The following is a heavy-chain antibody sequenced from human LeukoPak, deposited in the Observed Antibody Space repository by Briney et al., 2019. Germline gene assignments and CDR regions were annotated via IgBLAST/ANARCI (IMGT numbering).Heavy chain of an antibody. V-gene: IGHV1-69*06. Sequence: GASVKASCKTSGGSFNNFSINWVRQAPGQGLEWLGGIIPIFGTPDYAQKFQGRVTITADKSTSTTYMELSSLTSEDTAVYYCASSLYNDYCDYWGQGTLVTVSS. CDR3: ASSLYNDYCDY. CDR2: IIPIFGTP. D-gene: IGHD5-24*01. CDR1: GGSFNNFS. J-gene: IGHJ4*02.